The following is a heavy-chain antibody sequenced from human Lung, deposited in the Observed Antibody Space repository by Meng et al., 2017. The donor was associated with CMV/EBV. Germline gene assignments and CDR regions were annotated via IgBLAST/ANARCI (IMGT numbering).Heavy chain of an antibody. D-gene: IGHD3-3*01. CDR2: TRNKANSYTT. J-gene: IGHJ6*02. V-gene: IGHV3-72*01. CDR1: GFTFSDHY. CDR3: ARGSEVSYYDFWSGYAYPPLHYYYGMDV. Sequence: GESLKISCAAPGFTFSDHYMDWVRQAPGKWLEWVGRTRNKANSYTTEYAAYVKGRFTISRDDSKNSLYLQMNSLKTEDTAVYYCARGSEVSYYDFWSGYAYPPLHYYYGMDVWGQGTXVTVSS.